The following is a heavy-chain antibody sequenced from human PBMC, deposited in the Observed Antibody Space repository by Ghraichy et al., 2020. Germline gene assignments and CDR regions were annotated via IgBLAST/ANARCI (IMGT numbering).Heavy chain of an antibody. Sequence: GALNISCAASGFTFSSYAMSWVRQAPGKGLEWVSAISGSGGSTYYADSVKGRFTISRDNSKNTLYLQMNSLRAEDTAVYYCAKDALYSSSSGNWFDPWGQGTLVTVSS. J-gene: IGHJ5*02. D-gene: IGHD6-6*01. CDR1: GFTFSSYA. CDR3: AKDALYSSSSGNWFDP. V-gene: IGHV3-23*01. CDR2: ISGSGGST.